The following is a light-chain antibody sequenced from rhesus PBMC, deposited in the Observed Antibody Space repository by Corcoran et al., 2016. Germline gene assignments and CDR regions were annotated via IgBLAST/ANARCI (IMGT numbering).Light chain of an antibody. V-gene: IGKV1S14*01. CDR2: YAS. J-gene: IGKJ1*01. CDR1: QGINNY. Sequence: DIQMTQSPSSLSASVGDTVTITCRASQGINNYLAWYQQQPGKAPKPLIYYASHLESGVPSRFSGSGSGTDFTLTISSLQPEDFATYYCQQHHSYPPTFGQGTKVEVK. CDR3: QQHHSYPPT.